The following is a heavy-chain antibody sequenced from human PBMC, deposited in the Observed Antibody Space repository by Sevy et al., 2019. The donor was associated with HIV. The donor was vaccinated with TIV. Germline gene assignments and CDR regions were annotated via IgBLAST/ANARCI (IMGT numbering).Heavy chain of an antibody. J-gene: IGHJ4*02. D-gene: IGHD1-26*01. CDR3: ARGLYLVGATIVVPPHFDY. CDR1: GGSISSYY. V-gene: IGHV4-59*01. CDR2: IYYSGST. Sequence: SETLSLTCTVSGGSISSYYWSWIRQPPGKGLEWIGYIYYSGSTNYNPSLKSRVTISVDTSENQFSLKLSSVTAADTAVYSCARGLYLVGATIVVPPHFDYWGQGTLVTVSS.